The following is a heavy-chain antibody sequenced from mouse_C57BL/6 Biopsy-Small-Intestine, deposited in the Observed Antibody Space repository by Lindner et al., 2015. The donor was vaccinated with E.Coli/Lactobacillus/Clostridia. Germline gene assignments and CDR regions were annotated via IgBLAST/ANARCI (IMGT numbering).Heavy chain of an antibody. V-gene: IGHV1-81*01. J-gene: IGHJ3*01. CDR1: GYTFISYY. D-gene: IGHD4-1*01. CDR2: ISPRSGNT. CDR3: ARPGLGQAY. Sequence: VQLQESGAELARPGASVKLSCKASGYTFISYYISWVKQRTGQGLEWIGEISPRSGNTYYNEKFKGKATLTADKSSSTAYMELRSLTSEDSAVYFCARPGLGQAYWGQGTLVTVSA.